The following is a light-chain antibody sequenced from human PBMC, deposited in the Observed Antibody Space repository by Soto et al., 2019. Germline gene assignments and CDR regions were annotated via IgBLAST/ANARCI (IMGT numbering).Light chain of an antibody. CDR2: GAS. Sequence: IVLTHSPGTLSLSPWERATLSCRASQSVSSNLAWYQQKPGQAPRLLIYGASTRAAGIPARFSGSGSGTDFTLTISSLEPEDSAVYYCQQRSDWPINSGGGTKVDIK. J-gene: IGKJ4*01. CDR1: QSVSSN. V-gene: IGKV3-11*01. CDR3: QQRSDWPIN.